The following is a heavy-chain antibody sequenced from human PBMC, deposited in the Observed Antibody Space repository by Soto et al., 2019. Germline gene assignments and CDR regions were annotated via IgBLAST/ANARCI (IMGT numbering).Heavy chain of an antibody. CDR3: ALRWNGYYSAFDY. Sequence: GGSLRLSCAASGFTFSSYAMSWVRQAPGKGLEWVSAISGSGGSTYYADSVKGRFTISRDNSKNTLYLQMNSLRAEDTAVYYCALRWNGYYSAFDYWGQGTLVTVSS. V-gene: IGHV3-23*01. CDR1: GFTFSSYA. D-gene: IGHD3-3*01. J-gene: IGHJ4*02. CDR2: ISGSGGST.